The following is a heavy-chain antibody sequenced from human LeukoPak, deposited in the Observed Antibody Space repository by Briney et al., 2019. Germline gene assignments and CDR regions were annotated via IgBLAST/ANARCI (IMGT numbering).Heavy chain of an antibody. V-gene: IGHV3-7*05. CDR3: AKRYSSSWCIDS. CDR1: GFIFSSYW. J-gene: IGHJ4*02. CDR2: IKQDGSEK. D-gene: IGHD6-13*01. Sequence: PGGSLRLSCAASGFIFSSYWMSWVRQAPGKGLEWVANIKQDGSEKYYVDSVKGRFTISRDNAKDSLFLQMNSLRAEDTAVYYCAKRYSSSWCIDSWGQGTLVTVSS.